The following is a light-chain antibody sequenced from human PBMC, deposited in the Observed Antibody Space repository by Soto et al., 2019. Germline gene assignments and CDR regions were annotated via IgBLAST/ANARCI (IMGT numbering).Light chain of an antibody. CDR3: LQYGSSPPYT. J-gene: IGKJ2*01. Sequence: EIVLTQSPGTLSLSPGERATLSCRASRSVSSSYLAWYQQKPGQAPRLLIYGASSRATGIPGRISGSGSGTDFTLTISSLEPEDFAVYYCLQYGSSPPYTFGQGPKLEIK. CDR1: RSVSSSY. V-gene: IGKV3-20*01. CDR2: GAS.